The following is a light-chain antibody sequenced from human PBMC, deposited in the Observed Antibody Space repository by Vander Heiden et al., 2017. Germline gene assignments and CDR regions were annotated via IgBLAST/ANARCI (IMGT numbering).Light chain of an antibody. V-gene: IGKV1-13*02. CDR2: DAS. CDR1: QGSSSA. J-gene: IGKJ5*01. CDR3: QQFNSYPL. Sequence: AIQLTQSPSSLSASVGDRVTITCRASQGSSSALAWYQQKPGKAPKLLIYDASSVESGVPSRFSGSGSGTDFTLTISSLQPEDFATYYCQQFNSYPLFGQGTRLEIK.